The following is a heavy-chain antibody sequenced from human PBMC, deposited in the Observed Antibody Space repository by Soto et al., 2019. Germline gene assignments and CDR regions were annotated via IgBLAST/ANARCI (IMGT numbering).Heavy chain of an antibody. CDR3: ARGGVVANPEPFDY. D-gene: IGHD3-10*01. J-gene: IGHJ4*02. V-gene: IGHV4-34*01. Sequence: QVQLQQWGAGLLKPSETLSLTCAVYGGSFSGYYWSWIRQPPGKGLEWIGEINHSGSTNYNPSLKSRVTISVDTSKNQFSLKRSSVTAADTAVYYCARGGVVANPEPFDYWGQGTLVTVSS. CDR1: GGSFSGYY. CDR2: INHSGST.